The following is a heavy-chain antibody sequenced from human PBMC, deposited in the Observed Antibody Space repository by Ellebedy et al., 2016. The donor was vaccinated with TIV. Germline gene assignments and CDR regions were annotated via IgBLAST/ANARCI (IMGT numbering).Heavy chain of an antibody. D-gene: IGHD3-10*01. Sequence: MPSETLSLTCPVSGVSISDYYWSWIRQPPGQGLEWIGYVYHTGSTNYNPSLRSRVTLAVDTPKNEFSLKLSSGTTADTAIYYCARDGVEDYFDYWGQGLLVTVSS. CDR3: ARDGVEDYFDY. J-gene: IGHJ4*02. CDR1: GVSISDYY. CDR2: VYHTGST. V-gene: IGHV4-59*01.